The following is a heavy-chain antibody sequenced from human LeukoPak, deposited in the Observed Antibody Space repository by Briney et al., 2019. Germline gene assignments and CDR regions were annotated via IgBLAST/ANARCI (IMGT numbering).Heavy chain of an antibody. CDR1: GGSISSSNW. Sequence: SETLSLTRAVSGGSISSSNWWSWVRQPPGKGLEWIGEIYHSGSTNYNPSLKSRVTISVDKSKNQFSLKLSSVTAADTAMYYCARVAVARLAYFDYWGQGTLVTVSS. CDR2: IYHSGST. CDR3: ARVAVARLAYFDY. D-gene: IGHD6-19*01. V-gene: IGHV4-4*02. J-gene: IGHJ4*02.